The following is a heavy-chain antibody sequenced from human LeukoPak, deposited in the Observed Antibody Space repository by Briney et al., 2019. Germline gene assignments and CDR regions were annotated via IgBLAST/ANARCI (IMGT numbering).Heavy chain of an antibody. V-gene: IGHV4-59*01. Sequence: ASETLSLTCTVSGGSISSYYWSWIRQPPGKGLEWIGYIYYSGSTNYNPSLKSRVTISVDTSKNQFSLKLSSVTAADTAVYYCARGSYYYYYDSSGYEGTGFDYWGQGTLVTVSS. CDR1: GGSISSYY. CDR3: ARGSYYYYYDSSGYEGTGFDY. CDR2: IYYSGST. D-gene: IGHD3-22*01. J-gene: IGHJ4*02.